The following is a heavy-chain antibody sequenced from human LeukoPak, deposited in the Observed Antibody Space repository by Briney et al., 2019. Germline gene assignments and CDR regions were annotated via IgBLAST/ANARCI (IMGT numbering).Heavy chain of an antibody. V-gene: IGHV3-7*01. CDR2: IKEDGSDK. CDR3: ARVGTAMMFDP. Sequence: GGSLRLSCAASGFTFSSYWMSWVRQAPGKGLEWVANIKEDGSDKYYVDSLKGRFTISRDNAKNSLYLQMNSLRAEDTAVYYCARVGTAMMFDPWGQGTLVTVSS. CDR1: GFTFSSYW. D-gene: IGHD5-18*01. J-gene: IGHJ5*02.